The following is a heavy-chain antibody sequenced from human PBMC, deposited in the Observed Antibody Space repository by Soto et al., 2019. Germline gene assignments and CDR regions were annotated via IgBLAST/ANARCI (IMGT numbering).Heavy chain of an antibody. CDR3: ASASRYYDSSGHAFDI. J-gene: IGHJ3*02. CDR2: ISAYNGNT. CDR1: GYTFTSYG. V-gene: IGHV1-18*04. D-gene: IGHD3-22*01. Sequence: GASVKVSCKASGYTFTSYGISWVRQAPGQGLEWMGWISAYNGNTNYAQKLQGRVTMTTDTSTSTAYMELRSLRSDDTAVYYCASASRYYDSSGHAFDIWGQGTMVTVSS.